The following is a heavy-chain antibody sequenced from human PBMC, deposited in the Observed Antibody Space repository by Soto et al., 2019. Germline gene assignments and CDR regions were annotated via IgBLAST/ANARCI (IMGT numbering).Heavy chain of an antibody. V-gene: IGHV1-69*02. Sequence: QVQLVQSGAEVKKPGSSVKVSCKASGGTFSSYTISWVRQAPGQGLEWMGRIIPILGIANYAQKFQGRVTITADKSTSTAYMELSSLRSEYTAVYYCARGYVYNCTDVPPGWFDPWGQGTLVTVSS. D-gene: IGHD1-1*01. J-gene: IGHJ5*02. CDR3: ARGYVYNCTDVPPGWFDP. CDR1: GGTFSSYT. CDR2: IIPILGIA.